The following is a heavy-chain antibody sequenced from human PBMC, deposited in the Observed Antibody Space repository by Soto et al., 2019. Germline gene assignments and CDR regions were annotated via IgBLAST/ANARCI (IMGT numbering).Heavy chain of an antibody. Sequence: SVKVSCKASGGTFSSYAISWVRQAPGQGLEWMGGIIPIFGTANYSQKFQGRVTITADESTSTAYMELSSLRSEDTAVYYCARGHYDILTGYYRPYYYYGMDVWGQGTTVTVSS. CDR1: GGTFSSYA. J-gene: IGHJ6*02. CDR3: ARGHYDILTGYYRPYYYYGMDV. V-gene: IGHV1-69*13. D-gene: IGHD3-9*01. CDR2: IIPIFGTA.